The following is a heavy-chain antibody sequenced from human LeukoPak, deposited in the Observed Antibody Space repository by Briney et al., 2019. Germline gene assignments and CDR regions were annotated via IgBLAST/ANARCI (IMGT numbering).Heavy chain of an antibody. CDR2: INHSGST. CDR1: GGSFSGYY. Sequence: KASETLSLTCAVYGGSFSGYYWSWIRQPPGKGLEWIGEINHSGSTNYNPSLKSRVAISVDTSKNQFSLKLNSVTAADTAVYYCARGRRLCSSTSCYTALDYYYYMDVWGKGTTVTVSS. V-gene: IGHV4-34*01. D-gene: IGHD2-2*02. CDR3: ARGRRLCSSTSCYTALDYYYYMDV. J-gene: IGHJ6*03.